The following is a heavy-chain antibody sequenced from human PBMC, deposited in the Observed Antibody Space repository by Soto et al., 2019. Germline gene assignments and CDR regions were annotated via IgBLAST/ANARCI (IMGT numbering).Heavy chain of an antibody. CDR3: ARFFAAGTRGYLDS. Sequence: EVQLLESGGGLVQPGGSLRLSCAASGFIFSSYALSWVRQAPGKGLEWVSAMSGSGDNAYYADSVKGRFTIARVNSKHLLTLQMKSLRAEDTAIYYCARFFAAGTRGYLDSWGQGTLVTVSS. D-gene: IGHD3-3*01. V-gene: IGHV3-23*01. CDR2: MSGSGDNA. J-gene: IGHJ4*02. CDR1: GFIFSSYA.